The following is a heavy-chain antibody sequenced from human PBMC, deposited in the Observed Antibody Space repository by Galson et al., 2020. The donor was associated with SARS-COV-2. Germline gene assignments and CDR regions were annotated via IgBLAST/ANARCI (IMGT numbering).Heavy chain of an antibody. D-gene: IGHD2-2*01. CDR2: MKPSTGDA. J-gene: IGHJ5*02. CDR3: ARAVGYAGSTTWRGFDP. CDR1: GYSFIDHD. V-gene: IGHV1-8*01. Sequence: ASVKVSCKASGYSFIDHDINWFRQAPGQGLELMGWMKPSTGDAASTQQFQGRVAMTRSPSTSTAYMELHNLRSEDTATYYCARAVGYAGSTTWRGFDPWGQGTLVTVSS.